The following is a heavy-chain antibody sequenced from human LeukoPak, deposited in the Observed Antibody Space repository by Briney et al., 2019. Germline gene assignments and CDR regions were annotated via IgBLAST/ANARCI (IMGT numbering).Heavy chain of an antibody. J-gene: IGHJ6*02. D-gene: IGHD3-10*01. CDR3: ARVLLWFGELSPGYYGMDV. Sequence: QSGRSLRLSCAASGFTFSSYGMHWVRQAPGKGLEWVAVIWYDGSNKYYAGSVKGRFTISRDNSKNTLYLQMNSLRAEDTAVYYCARVLLWFGELSPGYYGMDVWGQGTTVTVSS. CDR1: GFTFSSYG. CDR2: IWYDGSNK. V-gene: IGHV3-33*01.